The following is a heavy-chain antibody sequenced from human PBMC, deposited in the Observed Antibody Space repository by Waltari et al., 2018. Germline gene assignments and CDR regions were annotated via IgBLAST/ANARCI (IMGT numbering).Heavy chain of an antibody. CDR2: IIPILGTA. D-gene: IGHD1-1*01. Sequence: QVQLVQSGAEVKKPGSSVKVSCKASGGTFSSYAISWVRQAPGQGLEWMGRIIPILGTANYSQKFQGRVTITADKSTSTAYMELSSLRSEDTAVYYCASQPQLDYYYMDVWGKGTTVTVSS. CDR1: GGTFSSYA. J-gene: IGHJ6*03. CDR3: ASQPQLDYYYMDV. V-gene: IGHV1-69*08.